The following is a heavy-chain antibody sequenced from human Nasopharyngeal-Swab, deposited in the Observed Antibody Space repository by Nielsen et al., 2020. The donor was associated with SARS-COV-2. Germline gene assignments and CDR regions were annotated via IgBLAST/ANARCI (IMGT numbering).Heavy chain of an antibody. CDR3: ARDQGYSGGYGY. CDR2: ISSSSNTI. V-gene: IGHV3-48*01. Sequence: WIRQPPGKGLEWVSYISSSSNTIYYANSVKCRFTISRDNASDSLYLQMSSLRAEDTAVYYCARDQGYSGGYGYWGQGTLVTVSS. J-gene: IGHJ4*02. D-gene: IGHD1-26*01.